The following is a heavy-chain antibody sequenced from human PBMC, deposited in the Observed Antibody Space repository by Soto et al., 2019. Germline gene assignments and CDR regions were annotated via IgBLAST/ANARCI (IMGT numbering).Heavy chain of an antibody. CDR3: ARVTGYCSGGSCYSYYYYMDV. CDR2: IYYSGST. CDR1: GGSISSGGYY. J-gene: IGHJ6*03. Sequence: SETLSLTCTVSGGSISSGGYYWSWIRQHPGKGLEWIGYIYYSGSTYYNPSLKSRVTISVDTSKNQFSLKLSSVTAADTAVYYCARVTGYCSGGSCYSYYYYMDVWGKGTTVTVSS. V-gene: IGHV4-31*03. D-gene: IGHD2-15*01.